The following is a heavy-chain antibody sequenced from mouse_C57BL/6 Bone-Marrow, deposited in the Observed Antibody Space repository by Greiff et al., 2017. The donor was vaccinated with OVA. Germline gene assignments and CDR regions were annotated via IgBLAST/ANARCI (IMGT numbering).Heavy chain of an antibody. CDR3: ARNYGSSYVAWFAY. D-gene: IGHD1-1*01. V-gene: IGHV3-6*01. J-gene: IGHJ3*01. Sequence: VQLKESGPGLVKPSQSLSLTCSVTGYSITSGYYWNWIRQFPGNKLEWMGYISYDGSNNYNPSLKNRIPITRDTSKNQFFLKLNSVTTEDTATYDCARNYGSSYVAWFAYWGQGTLVTVSA. CDR1: GYSITSGYY. CDR2: ISYDGSN.